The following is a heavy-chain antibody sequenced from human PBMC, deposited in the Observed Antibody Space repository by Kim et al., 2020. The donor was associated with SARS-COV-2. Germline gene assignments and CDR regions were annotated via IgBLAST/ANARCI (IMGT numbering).Heavy chain of an antibody. D-gene: IGHD5-12*01. CDR2: A. V-gene: IGHV1-69*01. CDR3: ARNSGYGSGDY. J-gene: IGHJ4*02. Sequence: ADSAQKFQGGLTITADESTSTAYMELGSLRSEDTAVYYCARNSGYGSGDYWGQGTLVTVSS.